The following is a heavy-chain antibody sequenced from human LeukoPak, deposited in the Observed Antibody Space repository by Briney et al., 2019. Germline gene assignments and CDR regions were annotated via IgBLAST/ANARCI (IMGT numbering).Heavy chain of an antibody. CDR1: GFTFSSYG. Sequence: PGGSLRLSCAASGFTFSSYGMHWVRQAPGKGLEWVAVIWYDGSNEYYADSVKGRFTIFRDNSKNTLHLQMNSLRAEDTAVYYCARPLVGAALDYWGQGTLVTVSS. CDR3: ARPLVGAALDY. D-gene: IGHD1-26*01. V-gene: IGHV3-33*01. J-gene: IGHJ4*02. CDR2: IWYDGSNE.